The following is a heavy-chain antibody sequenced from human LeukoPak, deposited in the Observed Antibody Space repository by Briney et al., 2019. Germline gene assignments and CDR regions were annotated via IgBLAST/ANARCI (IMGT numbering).Heavy chain of an antibody. CDR1: SGSVSTYY. CDR3: AKKRWGGYSSSFGSDY. J-gene: IGHJ4*02. Sequence: SETLSLTCTVFSGSVSTYYWSWIRQPAGKGLEWVGRIHTSGSTNYNPSLKSRVTMSVDTSKNQFSLKLSSVTAADTAVYYCAKKRWGGYSSSFGSDYWGQGTLVTVSS. V-gene: IGHV4-4*07. D-gene: IGHD6-13*01. CDR2: IHTSGST.